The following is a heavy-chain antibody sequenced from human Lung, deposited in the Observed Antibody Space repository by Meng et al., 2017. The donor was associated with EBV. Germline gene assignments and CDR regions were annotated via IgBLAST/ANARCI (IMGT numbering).Heavy chain of an antibody. Sequence: QVHLVQLGAEVKKPGSSVKVSCKTSGGIFNSDAISWVRQAPGQGLEWLGGLIPMFGAPNYAQRFQDRVTIIADASTSTHYMELSSLRFEDTALYYCASESGRGYTPDYWGQGTLVTVSS. D-gene: IGHD3-10*01. CDR2: LIPMFGAP. CDR1: GGIFNSDA. CDR3: ASESGRGYTPDY. V-gene: IGHV1-69*01. J-gene: IGHJ4*02.